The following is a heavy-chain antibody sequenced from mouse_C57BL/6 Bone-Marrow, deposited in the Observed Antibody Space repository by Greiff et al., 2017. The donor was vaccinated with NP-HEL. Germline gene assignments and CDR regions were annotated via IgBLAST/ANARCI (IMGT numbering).Heavy chain of an antibody. V-gene: IGHV1-74*01. CDR1: GYTFTSYW. J-gene: IGHJ4*01. CDR2: IHPSDSDT. Sequence: QVQLQQPGAELVKPGASVKVSCKASGYTFTSYWMHWVKQRPGQGLEWIGRIHPSDSDTNYNQKFKGKATLTVDKSSSTAYMQLSSLTSEDSAVYYRAIYPTNARAMDYWGQGTSVTVSS. CDR3: AIYPTNARAMDY. D-gene: IGHD2-10*01.